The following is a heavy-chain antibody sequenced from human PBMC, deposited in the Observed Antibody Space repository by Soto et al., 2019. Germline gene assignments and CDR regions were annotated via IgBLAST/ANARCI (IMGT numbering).Heavy chain of an antibody. D-gene: IGHD3-10*01. CDR2: ISYSGST. J-gene: IGHJ6*02. Sequence: QVQLQESGPGLVKPSETLSLTCTVSGDSVISGSYYWSWIRQPPGTGLEWIGDISYSGSTKHNPSLKSRVTISLDTSKNQFYLKLSSVTAADTAVYYCARYKRYYTGSGSYAYYFGLDVWGQGTTVTVSS. V-gene: IGHV4-61*01. CDR3: ARYKRYYTGSGSYAYYFGLDV. CDR1: GDSVISGSYY.